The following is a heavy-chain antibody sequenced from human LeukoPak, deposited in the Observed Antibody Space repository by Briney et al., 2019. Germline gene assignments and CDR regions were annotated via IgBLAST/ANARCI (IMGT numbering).Heavy chain of an antibody. V-gene: IGHV3-23*01. CDR1: GFTFTSYD. CDR2: FSGCGGRT. J-gene: IGHJ1*01. D-gene: IGHD2-15*01. Sequence: QSGGSLRLSCTASGFTFTSYDMSWVRQARGKGGEWFSAFSGCGGRTYYADSGKGRFTISRDNSKNTLYLQMNSLRAEETAVDYCAKAAGGARYCSGGSCYPGGYFQHWGQGTLVTVSS. CDR3: AKAAGGARYCSGGSCYPGGYFQH.